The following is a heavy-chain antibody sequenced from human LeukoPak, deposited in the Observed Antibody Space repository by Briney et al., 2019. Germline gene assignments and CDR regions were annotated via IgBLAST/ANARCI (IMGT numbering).Heavy chain of an antibody. J-gene: IGHJ6*02. D-gene: IGHD1-20*01. CDR2: INPNSGGT. Sequence: ASVKVSCKASGYTFTGYYMHWVRQAPGQGLEWMGWINPNSGGTNYAQKLQGRVTMTTDTSTSTAYMELRSLRSDDTAVYYCASNSVGNYYYYGMDVWGQGTTVTVSS. V-gene: IGHV1-2*02. CDR3: ASNSVGNYYYYGMDV. CDR1: GYTFTGYY.